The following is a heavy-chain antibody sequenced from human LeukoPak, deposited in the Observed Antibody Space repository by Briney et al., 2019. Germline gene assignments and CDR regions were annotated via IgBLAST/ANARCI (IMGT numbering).Heavy chain of an antibody. J-gene: IGHJ4*02. CDR1: GFTFSSDA. V-gene: IGHV3-64D*06. CDR3: VKSMVRGESVDY. D-gene: IGHD3-10*01. CDR2: ISSNGGST. Sequence: GGSLRLSCSASGFTFSSDAIHWVRQAPGKGLEYVSAISSNGGSTYYADSVKGRFTISRDNSKNTLYLQMSSLRAEDTAVYYCVKSMVRGESVDYWGQGTLVTVSS.